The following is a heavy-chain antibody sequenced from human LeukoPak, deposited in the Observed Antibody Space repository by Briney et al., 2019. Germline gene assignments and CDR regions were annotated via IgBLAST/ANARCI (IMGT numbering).Heavy chain of an antibody. J-gene: IGHJ4*02. D-gene: IGHD3-22*01. CDR1: GYTFTSYY. CDR3: ARDSHSRSITMILAFYYFDY. CDR2: INPSGGST. V-gene: IGHV1-46*01. Sequence: GASVKVSCKASGYTFTSYYMHWVRQAPGQGLEWMGIINPSGGSTSYAQKFQGRVTMTRDTSTSTVYMELSSLRSEDTAVYYCARDSHSRSITMILAFYYFDYWGQGTLVTVSS.